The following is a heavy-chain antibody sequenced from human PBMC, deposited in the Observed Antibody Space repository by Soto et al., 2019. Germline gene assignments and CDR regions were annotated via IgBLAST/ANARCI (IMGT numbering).Heavy chain of an antibody. J-gene: IGHJ6*02. Sequence: QVQLVQSGAEVKEPGSSVRVSCKASGGTFDNFIMNWVRQTPGQGLEWMGGIVPMLGTPTYAEKFKGRVTIFATGSTSTMYMEVTSLRSEDTAIYYCARNGTYSASLSQYSGMDVWGQGTTVNVSS. CDR2: IVPMLGTP. V-gene: IGHV1-69*01. CDR1: GGTFDNFI. CDR3: ARNGTYSASLSQYSGMDV. D-gene: IGHD1-26*01.